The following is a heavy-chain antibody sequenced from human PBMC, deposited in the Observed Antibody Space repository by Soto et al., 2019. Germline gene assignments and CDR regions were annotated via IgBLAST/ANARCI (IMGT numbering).Heavy chain of an antibody. J-gene: IGHJ3*02. CDR2: IVVGSVNT. V-gene: IGHV1-58*01. CDR1: GFTFTSSA. CDR3: AAAEITMVRGVIRAFDI. D-gene: IGHD3-10*01. Sequence: SVKVSCKASGFTFTSSAVQWVRQARGQRLEWIGWIVVGSVNTNYAQKFQERVTITRDMSTSTAYMELSSLRSEDTAVYYCAAAEITMVRGVIRAFDIWGQGTMVTVSS.